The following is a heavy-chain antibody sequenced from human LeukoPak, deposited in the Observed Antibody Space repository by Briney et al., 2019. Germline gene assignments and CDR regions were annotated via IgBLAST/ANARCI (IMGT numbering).Heavy chain of an antibody. CDR3: ASRSPTIFGVVKSYYFDY. D-gene: IGHD3-3*01. V-gene: IGHV4-31*03. CDR2: IYYSGST. J-gene: IGHJ4*02. Sequence: SETLSLTCTVSGGSISSGGYYWSWIRQHPGKGLEWIGYIYYSGSTYYNPSLKSRVTISVDTSKNQFSLKLSSVTAADTAVYYCASRSPTIFGVVKSYYFDYWGQGTLVTVSS. CDR1: GGSISSGGYY.